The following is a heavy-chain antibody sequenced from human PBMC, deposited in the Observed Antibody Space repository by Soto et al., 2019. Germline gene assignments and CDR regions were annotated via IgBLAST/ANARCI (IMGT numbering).Heavy chain of an antibody. D-gene: IGHD4-4*01. CDR3: ARHSNRNYGLYYFDY. CDR1: GGSISSGGYY. CDR2: IYYSGST. Sequence: SETLSLTCTVSGGSISSGGYYWSWIRQHPGKGLEWIGYIYYSGSTKYNPSLKSRVTISVDTSKNQFSLKVSSATAADTAVYYCARHSNRNYGLYYFDYWGLGALVTVSS. J-gene: IGHJ4*02. V-gene: IGHV4-31*03.